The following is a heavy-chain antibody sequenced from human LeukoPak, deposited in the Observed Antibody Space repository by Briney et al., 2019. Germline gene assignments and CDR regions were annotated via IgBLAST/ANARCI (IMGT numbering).Heavy chain of an antibody. V-gene: IGHV3-66*04. CDR3: ASHFAGNPDGFDI. CDR2: IYSGGST. CDR1: GFTVSSNY. Sequence: GGSLRLSCAASGFTVSSNYMTWVRQAPGKGLEWVSLIYSGGSTYYADSVKGRFTVSRGNSKNTLYLQMNSLRAEDPAVYYCASHFAGNPDGFDIWGQGTMVTVSS. D-gene: IGHD1-14*01. J-gene: IGHJ3*02.